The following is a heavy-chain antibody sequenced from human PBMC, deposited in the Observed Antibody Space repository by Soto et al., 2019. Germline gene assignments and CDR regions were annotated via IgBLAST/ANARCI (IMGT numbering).Heavy chain of an antibody. CDR3: AKEEYYDILTGSRGDAFDI. CDR1: RYTFTGNY. Sequence: SAEACSEARRYTFTGNYMQWAQQAPEQGLEWMGWINPNSGGTNYAQKFQGWVTMTRDTSISTAYMELSSLRSEDTAVYYCAKEEYYDILTGSRGDAFDIWGQGTMVTVSS. D-gene: IGHD3-9*01. V-gene: IGHV1-2*04. CDR2: INPNSGGT. J-gene: IGHJ3*02.